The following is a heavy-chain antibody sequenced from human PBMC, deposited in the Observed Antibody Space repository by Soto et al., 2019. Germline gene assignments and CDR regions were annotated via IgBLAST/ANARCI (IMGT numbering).Heavy chain of an antibody. V-gene: IGHV3-7*01. CDR3: ARADTDDIWFGRGSFDY. CDR1: GFTFSSYW. CDR2: IKQDGSEK. D-gene: IGHD3-10*01. Sequence: GGSLRLSCAASGFTFSSYWMSWVRQAPGKGLEWVANIKQDGSEKYYVDSVKGRFTISRDNAKNSLYLQMNSLRAEDTAVYYCARADTDDIWFGRGSFDYWGQGTLVTVSS. J-gene: IGHJ4*02.